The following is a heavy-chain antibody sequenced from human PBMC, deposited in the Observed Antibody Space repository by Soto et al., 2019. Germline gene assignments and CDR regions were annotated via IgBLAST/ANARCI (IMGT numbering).Heavy chain of an antibody. CDR3: ARESEDLTSNFDY. J-gene: IGHJ4*02. CDR1: GFTFTRYS. CDR2: ISSATNYI. V-gene: IGHV3-21*01. Sequence: GGSLRLSCAASGFTFTRYSMNWVRQAPGKGLEWVSSISSATNYIYYGDSMKGRFTISRDNAKKSLYLEMNSLRAEDTAVYYCARESEDLTSNFDYWGQGTLVTVSS.